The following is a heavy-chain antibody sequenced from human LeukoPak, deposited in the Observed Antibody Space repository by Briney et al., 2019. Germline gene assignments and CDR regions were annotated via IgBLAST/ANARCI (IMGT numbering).Heavy chain of an antibody. CDR2: IYHSGST. V-gene: IGHV4-38-2*01. CDR1: GYSISSDYY. J-gene: IGHJ4*02. D-gene: IGHD6-19*01. Sequence: PSETLSLTCAVSGYSISSDYYWGWIRQPPGKGLEWIGSIYHSGSTYYNPSLKSRVTISVDTSKNQFSMKLSSVTAADTAVYYCARGIAVAGHPVRFGYWGQGTLVTVSS. CDR3: ARGIAVAGHPVRFGY.